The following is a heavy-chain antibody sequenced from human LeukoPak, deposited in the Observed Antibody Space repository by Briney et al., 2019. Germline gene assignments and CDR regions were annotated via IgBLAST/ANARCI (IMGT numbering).Heavy chain of an antibody. CDR3: TTYGSGRKFDY. J-gene: IGHJ4*02. V-gene: IGHV3-30*04. D-gene: IGHD3-10*01. CDR2: IPYDGSNK. Sequence: PGGSLRLSCAASGFTFSTYAMHWVRQAPGKGLEWVAVIPYDGSNKYYADSVKGRFTISRENSKNRLYLQMNSLRAEDTAVYYCTTYGSGRKFDYWGQGILVTVSS. CDR1: GFTFSTYA.